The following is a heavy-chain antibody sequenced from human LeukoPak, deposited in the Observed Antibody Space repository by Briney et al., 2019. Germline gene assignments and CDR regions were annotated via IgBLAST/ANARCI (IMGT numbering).Heavy chain of an antibody. CDR2: ISGSGGST. CDR1: GFTFSSYA. CDR3: AKANGYYFDC. D-gene: IGHD2-8*01. Sequence: GGSLRLSCAASGFTFSSYAMSWVRQAPGKGLEWVSAISGSGGSTYYADSVKGRFTISRDNAKNSLYLQMNSLRAEDTAVYYCAKANGYYFDCWGQGTLVTVSS. J-gene: IGHJ4*02. V-gene: IGHV3-23*01.